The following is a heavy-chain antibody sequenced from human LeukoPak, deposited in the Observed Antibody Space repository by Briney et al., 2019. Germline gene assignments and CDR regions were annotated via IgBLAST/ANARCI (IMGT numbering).Heavy chain of an antibody. J-gene: IGHJ6*03. CDR2: ISSSSDYI. D-gene: IGHD6-13*01. Sequence: PGGSLRLSCAASGFTFSSYNMNWVRQAPGKGLEWVSSISSSSDYIYYADSVKGRFTISRDNAKNSLYLQMNSLRAEDTAVYYCARIQQQLETYYYYYYMDVWGKGTTVTVSS. CDR3: ARIQQQLETYYYYYYMDV. V-gene: IGHV3-21*01. CDR1: GFTFSSYN.